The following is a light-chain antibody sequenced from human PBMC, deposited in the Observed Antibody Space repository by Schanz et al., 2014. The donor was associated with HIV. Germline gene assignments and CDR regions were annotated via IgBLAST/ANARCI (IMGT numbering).Light chain of an antibody. J-gene: IGLJ2*01. CDR1: SGDVGSYNY. CDR3: QSYDSSLTVV. V-gene: IGLV2-14*03. CDR2: DVS. Sequence: QSALTQPASVSGSPGQSISISCTGTSGDVGSYNYVSWYQQHPGKAPKLMIYDVSNRPSGVSSRFSGSKSGNTASLTISGLQAEDEADYYCQSYDSSLTVVFGGGTKLTVL.